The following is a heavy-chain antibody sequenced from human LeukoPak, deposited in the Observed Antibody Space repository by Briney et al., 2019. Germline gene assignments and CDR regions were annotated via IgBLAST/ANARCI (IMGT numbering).Heavy chain of an antibody. Sequence: GGSLRLSCAASGFTFNTYWMHWVRQAPGKGLVWVSRIDSDGSSTRYADSVKGRFNNSTDDRKNTLYLQMNRLRAEETAVYYCTRAYDILWGQGTLVTVSS. CDR1: GFTFNTYW. CDR2: IDSDGSST. J-gene: IGHJ4*02. V-gene: IGHV3-74*01. D-gene: IGHD3-9*01. CDR3: TRAYDIL.